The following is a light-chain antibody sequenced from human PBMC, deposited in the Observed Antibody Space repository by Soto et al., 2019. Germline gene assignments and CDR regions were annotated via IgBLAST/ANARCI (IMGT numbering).Light chain of an antibody. V-gene: IGLV1-40*01. CDR2: ANN. Sequence: SVLTQPPSVSWSPGQRVSISCTGSSSNIGAGYDVHWYQHLPGTAPKLLIYANNNRPSGVPDRFSGSKSGTSASLAITGLQAEDEADYYCQSYDSSRSTIYVFGTGTKVNVL. J-gene: IGLJ1*01. CDR1: SSNIGAGYD. CDR3: QSYDSSRSTIYV.